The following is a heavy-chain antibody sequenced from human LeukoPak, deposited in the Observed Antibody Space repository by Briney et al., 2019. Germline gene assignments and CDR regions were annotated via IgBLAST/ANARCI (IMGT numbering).Heavy chain of an antibody. Sequence: PSETLSLTCTVSGVSISSYYWSWIRQPPGKGLEWIGYIYYSGSTNYNPSLKSRVTISVDTSKNQFSLKLSSVTAADTVVYYCARGDIVVVPAAGDAFDIWGQGTMVTVSS. V-gene: IGHV4-59*01. J-gene: IGHJ3*02. D-gene: IGHD2-2*01. CDR1: GVSISSYY. CDR2: IYYSGST. CDR3: ARGDIVVVPAAGDAFDI.